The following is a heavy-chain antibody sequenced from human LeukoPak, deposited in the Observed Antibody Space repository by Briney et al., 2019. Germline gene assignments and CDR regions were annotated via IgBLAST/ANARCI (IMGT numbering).Heavy chain of an antibody. V-gene: IGHV1-2*06. CDR2: INPNSGGP. Sequence: GASXKVSCKASGYTFTGYYMHWVRQAPGQGLEWMGRINPNSGGPNYAQKFQGRVTMTRDTSISTAYMELSRLRSDDTAVYYCARGYSSGWHRPEDDYWGQGTLVTVSS. CDR1: GYTFTGYY. CDR3: ARGYSSGWHRPEDDY. D-gene: IGHD6-19*01. J-gene: IGHJ4*02.